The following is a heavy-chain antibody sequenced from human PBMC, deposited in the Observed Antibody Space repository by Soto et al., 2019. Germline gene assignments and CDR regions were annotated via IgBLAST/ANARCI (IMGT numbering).Heavy chain of an antibody. CDR3: ARSPFMVRGVNNADLGWFDP. CDR1: GFTFSSYS. D-gene: IGHD3-10*01. J-gene: IGHJ5*02. CDR2: ISSSSTI. Sequence: EVQLVESGGGLVQPGGSLRLSCAASGFTFSSYSMNWVRQAPGKGLEWVSYISSSSTIYYADSVKGRFTISRDNAKNSLSLQMTSLRDEDTAVYDCARSPFMVRGVNNADLGWFDPWGQGTLVTVSS. V-gene: IGHV3-48*02.